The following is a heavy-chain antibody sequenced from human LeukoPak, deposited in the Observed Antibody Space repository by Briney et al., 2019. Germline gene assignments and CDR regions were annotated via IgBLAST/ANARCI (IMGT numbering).Heavy chain of an antibody. CDR1: GDNVSSNSVA. D-gene: IGHD5-12*01. Sequence: SQTLSLTCAISGDNVSSNSVAWNWVRQSPSRGLEWLGRTYYRSKWYYDYAVSVKSRMTINPDTSKNQFSLQLNSVTPEDTAVYYCARGATAHFDYWGQGTLVTVSS. V-gene: IGHV6-1*01. J-gene: IGHJ4*02. CDR2: TYYRSKWYY. CDR3: ARGATAHFDY.